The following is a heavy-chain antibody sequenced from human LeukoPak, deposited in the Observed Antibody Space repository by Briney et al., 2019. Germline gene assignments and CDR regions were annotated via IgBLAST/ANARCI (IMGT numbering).Heavy chain of an antibody. CDR2: ISSSSSYI. CDR1: GFTFRSYS. V-gene: IGHV3-21*01. D-gene: IGHD3-10*01. CDR3: ARDGVLWFGGEGAFDI. Sequence: GGSLRLSCAASGFTFRSYSMNWVRQAPGKGLEWVSSISSSSSYIYYADSVKGRFTIPTDNAKNSLYLQMNSLRAEDTAVYYCARDGVLWFGGEGAFDIWGQGTMVTVSS. J-gene: IGHJ3*02.